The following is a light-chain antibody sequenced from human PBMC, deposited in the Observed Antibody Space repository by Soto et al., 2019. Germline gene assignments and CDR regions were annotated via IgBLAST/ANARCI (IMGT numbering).Light chain of an antibody. J-gene: IGLJ2*01. CDR2: EVS. CDR3: SSYSSLTAVV. V-gene: IGLV2-14*01. Sequence: QSALTQPASVSGSPGQSITISCTGTSSDVGGYNYVSWYQQHPGKAPKLMISEVSNRPSGISSRFSGSKSDNTASLTISGLQAEEEADYYCSSYSSLTAVVFGGGTKVTVL. CDR1: SSDVGGYNY.